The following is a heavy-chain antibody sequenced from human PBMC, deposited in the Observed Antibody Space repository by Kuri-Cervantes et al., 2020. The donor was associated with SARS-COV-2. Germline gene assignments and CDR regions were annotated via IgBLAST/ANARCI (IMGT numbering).Heavy chain of an antibody. V-gene: IGHV6-1*01. CDR3: AREVPSDSSGYPDYYNGMDV. Sequence: SQTLSLTCAISGDTVSSDSASWNWIRQSPSRGREWLGRTYYRSKWYNDYAVSVKSRITINPDTSKNQFSLQLNSVTPEDTAVYYCAREVPSDSSGYPDYYNGMDVWGQGTPVTVSS. D-gene: IGHD3-22*01. CDR2: TYYRSKWYN. CDR1: GDTVSSDSAS. J-gene: IGHJ6*02.